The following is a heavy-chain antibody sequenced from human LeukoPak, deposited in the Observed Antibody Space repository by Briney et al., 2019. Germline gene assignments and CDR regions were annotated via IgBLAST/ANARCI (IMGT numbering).Heavy chain of an antibody. D-gene: IGHD3-22*01. CDR2: ISSSSSYI. CDR1: GFTFSSYS. Sequence: PGGSLRLSCAASGFTFSSYSMNWVRQAPGKGLEWVSSISSSSSYIYYADSVKGRFTISRDNAKNSLYLQMNSLRAEDTAVYYCARDRPLGYHYDSSGHVYWRQGTLVTVSS. CDR3: ARDRPLGYHYDSSGHVY. J-gene: IGHJ4*02. V-gene: IGHV3-21*01.